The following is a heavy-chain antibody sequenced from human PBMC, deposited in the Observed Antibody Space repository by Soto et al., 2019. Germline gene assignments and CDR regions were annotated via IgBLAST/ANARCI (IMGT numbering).Heavy chain of an antibody. J-gene: IGHJ5*02. CDR3: ARVMDDWNSARFDP. D-gene: IGHD1-7*01. CDR1: GYTFTAYF. CDR2: INPNTGAT. V-gene: IGHV1-2*02. Sequence: QVQVVQSGAEVKKLGASVRVSCKTSGYTFTAYFMHWARQAPGQGLEWMGWINPNTGATNSAQTFQGRVTLTRDTSIATAYMELGGLRFDDTAVYFCARVMDDWNSARFDPWGQGTLVTVSS.